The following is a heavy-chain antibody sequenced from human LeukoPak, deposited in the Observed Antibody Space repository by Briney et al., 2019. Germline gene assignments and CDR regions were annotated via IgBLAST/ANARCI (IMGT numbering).Heavy chain of an antibody. CDR1: GGSISSNDYS. D-gene: IGHD2-21*02. Sequence: NPSETLSLTCTVSGGSISSNDYSWGWIRQPPGKGLEWIGTMHYSGSTYYNPSLKSRVAISVDTSKNQFSLKLRSVTAADTAVYYCASLVDFVMVTVNDAFDIWGQGTMVTVSS. CDR3: ASLVDFVMVTVNDAFDI. CDR2: MHYSGST. V-gene: IGHV4-39*01. J-gene: IGHJ3*02.